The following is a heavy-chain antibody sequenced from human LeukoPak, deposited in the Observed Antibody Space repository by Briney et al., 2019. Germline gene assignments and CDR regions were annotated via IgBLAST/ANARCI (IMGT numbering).Heavy chain of an antibody. CDR1: GFMFSSNW. CDR2: ISSSGSTI. CDR3: AKDFRIGYSAHFDY. Sequence: GGSLRLSCAASGFMFSSNWMSWVRLAPGKGLEWVSYISSSGSTIYYADSVKGRFTISRDNAKNSLYLQMNSLRAEDTAVYYCAKDFRIGYSAHFDYWGQGALVTVSS. V-gene: IGHV3-48*03. J-gene: IGHJ4*02. D-gene: IGHD2-21*01.